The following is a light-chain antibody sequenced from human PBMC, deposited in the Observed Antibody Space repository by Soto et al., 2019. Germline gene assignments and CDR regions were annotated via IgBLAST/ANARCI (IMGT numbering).Light chain of an antibody. CDR1: SGSVSTDDY. V-gene: IGLV8-61*01. CDR3: VLYMGRGIRV. CDR2: NTY. Sequence: QTVVTQEPSFSVSPGGTVTLTCGLSSGSVSTDDYPGWYQQTPGQAPRALIYNTYTRSSGVPDRFSGSIVGNKAALTITGAQADDESDYYCVLYMGRGIRVFGGGTKVTVL. J-gene: IGLJ3*02.